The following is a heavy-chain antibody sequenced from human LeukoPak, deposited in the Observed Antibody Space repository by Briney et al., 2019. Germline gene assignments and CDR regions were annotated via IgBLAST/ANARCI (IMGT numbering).Heavy chain of an antibody. J-gene: IGHJ4*02. D-gene: IGHD6-6*01. V-gene: IGHV1-2*02. CDR1: GYTFTGYY. Sequence: GASVKVSCKASGYTFTGYYMHWVRQAPGQGLEWMGWINCNSGGTNYAQKFQGRVTLTRDTSISTAYMELSRLRSDDTAVYYCALDYEAAPLDYWGQGTLVTVSS. CDR3: ALDYEAAPLDY. CDR2: INCNSGGT.